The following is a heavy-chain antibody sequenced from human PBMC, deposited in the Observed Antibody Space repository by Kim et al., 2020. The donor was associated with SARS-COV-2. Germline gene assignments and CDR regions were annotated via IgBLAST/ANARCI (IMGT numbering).Heavy chain of an antibody. CDR2: IIPIFGTA. CDR1: GGTFSSYA. V-gene: IGHV1-69*13. D-gene: IGHD5-12*01. CDR3: ARAVLGSRLRFYYYYGMDV. Sequence: SVKVSCKASGGTFSSYAISWVRQAPGQGLEWMGGIIPIFGTANYAQKFQGRVTITADESTSTAYMELSSLRSEDTAVYYCARAVLGSRLRFYYYYGMDVWGQGTTVTVSS. J-gene: IGHJ6*02.